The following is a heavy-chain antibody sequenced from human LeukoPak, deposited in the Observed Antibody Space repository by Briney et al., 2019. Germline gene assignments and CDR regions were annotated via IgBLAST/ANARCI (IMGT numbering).Heavy chain of an antibody. D-gene: IGHD6-19*01. Sequence: GGSLRLSCAASGFTFSSYEMNWVRQAPGKGLEWVSYISSSGSTIYYADSVKGRFTISRDNAKNSLYLQMNSLRAEDTAVYYCGRGYSSGNGRDVGAKGPPVPVS. J-gene: IGHJ6*04. CDR2: ISSSGSTI. V-gene: IGHV3-48*03. CDR1: GFTFSSYE. CDR3: GRGYSSGNGRDV.